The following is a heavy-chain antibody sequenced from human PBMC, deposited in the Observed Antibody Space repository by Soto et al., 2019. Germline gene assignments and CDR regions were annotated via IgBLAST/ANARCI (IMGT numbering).Heavy chain of an antibody. CDR3: AREVADTAMVDSGTPSNWFDP. CDR1: RGTFSIYT. V-gene: IGHV1-69*04. J-gene: IGHJ5*02. D-gene: IGHD5-18*01. Sequence: SVKVASTASRGTFSIYTISWVRQAPGQGLEWLGRIIPILGIANYAQKFQGRVTITADKSTSTAYMELSSLRSEDTAVYYCAREVADTAMVDSGTPSNWFDPRGQGTLVTVS. CDR2: IIPILGIA.